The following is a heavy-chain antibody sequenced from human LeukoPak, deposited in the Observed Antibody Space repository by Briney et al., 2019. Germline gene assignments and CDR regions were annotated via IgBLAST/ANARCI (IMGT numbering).Heavy chain of an antibody. J-gene: IGHJ5*02. CDR1: GGSISSGGYY. CDR3: ARKYCSGGSCYSFWFDP. D-gene: IGHD2-15*01. CDR2: IYYSGST. V-gene: IGHV4-31*03. Sequence: SETLSLTCTVSGGSISSGGYYWSWIRQHPGKGLEWIGYIYYSGSTYYNPSLKSRISISVDTSKNQFSLKLSSVTAADTAVYYCARKYCSGGSCYSFWFDPWGQGTLVTVSS.